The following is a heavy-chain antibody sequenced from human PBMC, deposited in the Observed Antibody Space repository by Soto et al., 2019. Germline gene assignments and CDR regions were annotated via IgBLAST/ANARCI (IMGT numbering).Heavy chain of an antibody. CDR1: GLTFSTYA. CDR2: IGGSGTGGRT. Sequence: EVHLLESGGDLVQPGGSLRLSCTASGLTFSTYAMSWVRQAPGKGLEWGSAIGGSGTGGRTYYADSVKGRFTISRDNSKNTVYLQMNSLRADDTAVYYCANSPGGLDGYNSDYYGMDVWGQGTTVTVSS. D-gene: IGHD5-12*01. V-gene: IGHV3-23*01. J-gene: IGHJ6*02. CDR3: ANSPGGLDGYNSDYYGMDV.